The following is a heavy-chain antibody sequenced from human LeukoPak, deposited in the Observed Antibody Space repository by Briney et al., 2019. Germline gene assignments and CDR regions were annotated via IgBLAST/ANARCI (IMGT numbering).Heavy chain of an antibody. V-gene: IGHV4-59*01. Sequence: PSETLSLTCTVSGGSISSYYWSWIRQPPGKGLEWIGYIYYSGSTNYNPSHKSRVTISVDTSKNQFSLKLSSVTAADTAVYYCASLGVAGYSYGDDYWGQGTLVTVSS. D-gene: IGHD5-18*01. J-gene: IGHJ4*02. CDR3: ASLGVAGYSYGDDY. CDR1: GGSISSYY. CDR2: IYYSGST.